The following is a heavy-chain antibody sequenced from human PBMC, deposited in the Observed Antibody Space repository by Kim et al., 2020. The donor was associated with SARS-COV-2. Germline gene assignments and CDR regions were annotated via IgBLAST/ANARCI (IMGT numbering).Heavy chain of an antibody. CDR1: GGTFSSYA. J-gene: IGHJ6*02. CDR3: ATGPRGRSYYYYGMDV. D-gene: IGHD3-10*01. Sequence: SVKVSCKASGGTFSSYAISWVRQAPGHGLEWMGGIIPIFGTANYAQKFQGRVTITADESTSTAYMELSSLRSEDTAVYYCATGPRGRSYYYYGMDVWGQGTTVTVSS. V-gene: IGHV1-69*13. CDR2: IIPIFGTA.